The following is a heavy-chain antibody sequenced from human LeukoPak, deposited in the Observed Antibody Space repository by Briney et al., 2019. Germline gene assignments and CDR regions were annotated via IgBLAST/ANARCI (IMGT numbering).Heavy chain of an antibody. D-gene: IGHD3-10*01. V-gene: IGHV3-7*03. CDR1: GFTFSSYW. J-gene: IGHJ5*02. Sequence: GGSLRLSCAASGFTFSSYWMSWVRQAPGKGLEWVANIKQDGSEKYYVDSVKGRFTISRDNAKNSLYLQMNSLRAEDTAVYYCARDPGRFGELYGFDPWGQGTLVTVSS. CDR2: IKQDGSEK. CDR3: ARDPGRFGELYGFDP.